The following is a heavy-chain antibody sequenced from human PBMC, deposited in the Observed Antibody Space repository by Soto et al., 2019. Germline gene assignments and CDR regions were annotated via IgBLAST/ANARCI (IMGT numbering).Heavy chain of an antibody. D-gene: IGHD6-19*01. CDR3: AKTTDGWFSAFEI. Sequence: SETLSLTCTVSGGSISSGGTGSYWTWICQLPGKGLEWIGYIYYTGNTYYNPSLKSRPTISIDTSENQFSLKLTSVTAADTAVYFCAKTTDGWFSAFEIWGQGTVVTVSS. CDR1: GGSISSGGTGSY. CDR2: IYYTGNT. V-gene: IGHV4-31*03. J-gene: IGHJ3*02.